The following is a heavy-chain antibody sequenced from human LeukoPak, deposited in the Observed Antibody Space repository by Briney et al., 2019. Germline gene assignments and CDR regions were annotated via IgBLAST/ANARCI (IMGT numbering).Heavy chain of an antibody. D-gene: IGHD5/OR15-5a*01. CDR1: GFTFSSYA. J-gene: IGHJ4*02. CDR2: ISSSGSTI. V-gene: IGHV3-48*04. Sequence: GGSLRLSCAASGFTFSSYAMSWVRQAPGKGLEWVSYISSSGSTIYYADSVRGRFTISRDNAKNSLNLQMDSLRAEDTAVYYCARLRYGLYYFGYWGQGTLVTVSS. CDR3: ARLRYGLYYFGY.